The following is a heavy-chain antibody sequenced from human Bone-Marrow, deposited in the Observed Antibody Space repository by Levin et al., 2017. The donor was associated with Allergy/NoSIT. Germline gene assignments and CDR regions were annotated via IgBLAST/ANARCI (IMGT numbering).Heavy chain of an antibody. V-gene: IGHV1-2*02. CDR1: GYTFADYH. CDR3: ARENWYYDY. Sequence: ASVKVSCKASGYTFADYHIHWVRQAPGQGFEWMGWIYPNSGGTYYAQKFQGRVTMTRDTSITTAYMELSRLTSDDTAVYYCARENWYYDYWGQGTLVTVSS. J-gene: IGHJ4*02. D-gene: IGHD1-1*01. CDR2: IYPNSGGT.